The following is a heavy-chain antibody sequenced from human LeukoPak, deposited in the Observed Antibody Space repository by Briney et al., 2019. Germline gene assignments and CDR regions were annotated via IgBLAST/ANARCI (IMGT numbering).Heavy chain of an antibody. J-gene: IGHJ1*01. CDR1: GYTFTSYG. D-gene: IGHD6-19*01. Sequence: ASVKVSCKASGYTFTSYGISWVRQAPGQGPEWMGWISAYNGNTNYAQKLQGRVTMTTDTSTSTAYMELRSLRSDDTAVYYCARDNPPYSSGRGYFQHWGQGTLVTVSS. CDR2: ISAYNGNT. CDR3: ARDNPPYSSGRGYFQH. V-gene: IGHV1-18*01.